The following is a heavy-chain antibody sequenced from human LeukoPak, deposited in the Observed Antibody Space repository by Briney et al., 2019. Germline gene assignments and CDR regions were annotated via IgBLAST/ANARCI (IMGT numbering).Heavy chain of an antibody. Sequence: SETLSLTCTVSGGSISPYFWSWMRQTPGRGLEWIGYISYTGSTNYNPALKSRVTISVDTSKNQFSLQLTSVTAADTAVYYCARDDYRGVTNFDPWGQGTLVTVSS. CDR1: GGSISPYF. CDR3: ARDDYRGVTNFDP. D-gene: IGHD3-10*01. J-gene: IGHJ5*02. V-gene: IGHV4-59*01. CDR2: ISYTGST.